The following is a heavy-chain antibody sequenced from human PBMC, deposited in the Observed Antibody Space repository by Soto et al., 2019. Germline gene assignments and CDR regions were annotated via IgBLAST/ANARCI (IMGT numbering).Heavy chain of an antibody. CDR2: INPNTGGT. D-gene: IGHD6-6*01. CDR3: ARSLSTIGARPDY. J-gene: IGHJ4*02. V-gene: IGHV1-2*02. Sequence: QVHLVQSGAEVVKPGASVTVSCEASGDTFTGYDIHWVRQAPGQGLQYMGWINPNTGGTKYAQRFHGRVTMTRDTSINTAYMELSWLTSDDTAVYFCARSLSTIGARPDYWGQGTLVTVSP. CDR1: GDTFTGYD.